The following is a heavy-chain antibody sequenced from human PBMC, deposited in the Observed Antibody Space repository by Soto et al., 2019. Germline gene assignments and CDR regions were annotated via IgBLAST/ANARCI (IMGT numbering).Heavy chain of an antibody. V-gene: IGHV4-31*03. J-gene: IGHJ4*02. Sequence: NPSETLSLTCTVSGGSISSGGYYWSWIRQHPGKGLEWIGYIYYSGSTYYNPSLKSRVTISVDTSKNQFSLKLSSVTAADTAVYYCARVTEDYYDSSGYYYAGAFDYWGQGTLVTVSS. CDR3: ARVTEDYYDSSGYYYAGAFDY. D-gene: IGHD3-22*01. CDR1: GGSISSGGYY. CDR2: IYYSGST.